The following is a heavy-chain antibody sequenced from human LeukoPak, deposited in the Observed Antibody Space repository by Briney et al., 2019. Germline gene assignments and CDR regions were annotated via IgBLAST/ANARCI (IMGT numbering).Heavy chain of an antibody. D-gene: IGHD3-10*01. CDR2: ISYDGSNK. J-gene: IGHJ4*02. CDR1: GFTFSSYA. Sequence: SGGSLRLSCAASGFTFSSYAMSWVRQAPGKGLEWVAVISYDGSNKYYADSVKGRFTISRDNSKNTLYLQMNSLRAEDTAVYYCARDSTYGSGSYLNYWGQGTLVTVSS. CDR3: ARDSTYGSGSYLNY. V-gene: IGHV3-30-3*01.